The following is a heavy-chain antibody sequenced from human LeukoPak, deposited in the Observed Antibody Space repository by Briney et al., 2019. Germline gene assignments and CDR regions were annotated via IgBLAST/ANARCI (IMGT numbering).Heavy chain of an antibody. CDR1: GFTFSSYG. V-gene: IGHV3-30*03. Sequence: GGSLRLSCAASGFTFSSYGMHWVRQAPGKGLEWVAVISYDGSNKYYADSVKGRFTISRDNSKNTLYLQMNSLRAEDTAVYYCAREGIAVAGTLDYWSQGTLVTVSS. CDR3: AREGIAVAGTLDY. D-gene: IGHD6-19*01. CDR2: ISYDGSNK. J-gene: IGHJ4*02.